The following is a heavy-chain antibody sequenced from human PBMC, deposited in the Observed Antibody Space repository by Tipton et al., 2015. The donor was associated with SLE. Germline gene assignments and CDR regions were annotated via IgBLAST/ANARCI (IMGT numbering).Heavy chain of an antibody. CDR1: GDSVSSGNYC. CDR3: ARHYDFLSGFDY. V-gene: IGHV4-61*01. J-gene: IGHJ4*02. Sequence: TLSLTCTVSGDSVSSGNYCWSWLRQPPGKGLEWIGHIYYSGKTNSNPSLKSRVTMSLDSSKNQFSLKLSSVTAADTAVYYCARHYDFLSGFDYWGQGTLVTVSS. CDR2: IYYSGKT. D-gene: IGHD3-3*01.